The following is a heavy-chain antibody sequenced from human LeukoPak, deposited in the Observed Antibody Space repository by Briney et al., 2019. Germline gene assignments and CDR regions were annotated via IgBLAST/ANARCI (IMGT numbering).Heavy chain of an antibody. CDR2: ISYSGST. D-gene: IGHD1-26*01. CDR1: GGSISSYY. V-gene: IGHV4-59*01. Sequence: SETLSLTGTVSGGSISSYYWIWIRQPPDKGLGWFGYISYSGSTNYNPSLKSRVTISLDTSKNQFSLKLSSVTAADTAMYYCASSRYTGSYSTIDFWGQGTLVTVSS. CDR3: ASSRYTGSYSTIDF. J-gene: IGHJ4*02.